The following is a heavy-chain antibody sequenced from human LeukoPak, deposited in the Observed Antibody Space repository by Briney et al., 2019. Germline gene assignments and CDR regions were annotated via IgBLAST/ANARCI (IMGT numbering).Heavy chain of an antibody. V-gene: IGHV3-7*01. D-gene: IGHD5-12*01. CDR2: IKQDGSEK. Sequence: GGSLRLSCAASGFTFSSYWMSWVRQAQGKELEWVANIKQDGSEKYYVDSVKGRFTISRDNAKNSLYLQMNSLRAEDTAVYYCARDSGYDHEDYWGQGTLVTVSS. J-gene: IGHJ4*02. CDR3: ARDSGYDHEDY. CDR1: GFTFSSYW.